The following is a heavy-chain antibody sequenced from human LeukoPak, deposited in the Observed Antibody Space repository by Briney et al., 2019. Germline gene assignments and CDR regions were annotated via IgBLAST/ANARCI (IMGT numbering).Heavy chain of an antibody. CDR2: IIPIFGTA. Sequence: GASVKVSCKASGGTFSSYAISWVRQAPGQGLEWTGRIIPIFGTANYAQKFQGRVTITTDESTSTAYMELSSLRSEDTAVYYCARPELSDAFDIWGQGTMVTVSS. V-gene: IGHV1-69*05. J-gene: IGHJ3*02. D-gene: IGHD1-14*01. CDR3: ARPELSDAFDI. CDR1: GGTFSSYA.